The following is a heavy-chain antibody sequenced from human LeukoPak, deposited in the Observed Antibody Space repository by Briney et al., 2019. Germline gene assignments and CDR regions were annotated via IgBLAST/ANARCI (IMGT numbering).Heavy chain of an antibody. Sequence: ASVKVSCKASGYTFTGYYMHWVRQAPGQGLEWMGWISAYNGNTNYAQKLQGRVTMTTDTSTSTAYMELRSLRSDDTAVYYCARPRTGTTPYYYYYMDVWGKGTTVTVSS. D-gene: IGHD1-7*01. J-gene: IGHJ6*03. CDR3: ARPRTGTTPYYYYYMDV. CDR1: GYTFTGYY. CDR2: ISAYNGNT. V-gene: IGHV1-18*04.